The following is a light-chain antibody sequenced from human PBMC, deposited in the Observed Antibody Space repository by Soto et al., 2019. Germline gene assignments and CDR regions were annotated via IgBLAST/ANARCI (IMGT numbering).Light chain of an antibody. V-gene: IGLV2-14*01. CDR2: EVS. CDR1: SSEVGGYNY. Sequence: QSALTQPASVSGSPGQSITISCTGTSSEVGGYNYVSWYQQHPGKAPKLMIYEVSNRPSGVSNRFSGSKSGNTASLTISGLQAEDEADYYCSSYTSSSTLRVFGTGTKVTVL. J-gene: IGLJ1*01. CDR3: SSYTSSSTLRV.